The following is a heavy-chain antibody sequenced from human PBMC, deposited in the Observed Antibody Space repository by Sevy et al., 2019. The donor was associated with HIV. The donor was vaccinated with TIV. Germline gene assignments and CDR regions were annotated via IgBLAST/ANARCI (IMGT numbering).Heavy chain of an antibody. CDR3: ATAPGYYDSAPFDY. J-gene: IGHJ4*02. Sequence: GGSLRLSCAVSGFTFNNAWMNWVRQAPGTGLQWVGLIKSKIDGETTDYASPVKGRFTISRDDSKNTLFLQMNSLKIEDTAVYYCATAPGYYDSAPFDYWGPGTLVTVSS. CDR1: GFTFNNAW. D-gene: IGHD3-22*01. CDR2: IKSKIDGETT. V-gene: IGHV3-15*01.